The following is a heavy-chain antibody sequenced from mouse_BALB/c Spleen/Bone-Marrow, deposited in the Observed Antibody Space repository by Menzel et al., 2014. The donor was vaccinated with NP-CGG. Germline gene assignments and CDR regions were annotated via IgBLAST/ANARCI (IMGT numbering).Heavy chain of an antibody. CDR1: GYTFTSYW. CDR2: INPSTGYT. V-gene: IGHV1-7*01. D-gene: IGHD1-2*01. J-gene: IGHJ4*01. CDR3: ASPYGYEDYSAMDY. Sequence: QVQLKESGAELAKPGASVKMSCKASGYTFTSYWMHRVKQRPGQVLEWIGYINPSTGYTEYNLKFKDKATLTADKSSSTAYIQLSSLTSEDSAVYYCASPYGYEDYSAMDYWGQGTSVTVSS.